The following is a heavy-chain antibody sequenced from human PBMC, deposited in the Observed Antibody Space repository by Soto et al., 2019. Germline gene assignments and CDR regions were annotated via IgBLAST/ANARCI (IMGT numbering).Heavy chain of an antibody. Sequence: GGSLRLSCAASGFTFSSYWMSWVRQAPGKGLEWVANIKQDGSEKYYVDSVKGRFTISRDNAKNSLCLQMNSLRAEDTAVYYCARAVYSSAPRYFDYWGQGTLVTVSS. CDR1: GFTFSSYW. V-gene: IGHV3-7*03. CDR2: IKQDGSEK. D-gene: IGHD6-25*01. CDR3: ARAVYSSAPRYFDY. J-gene: IGHJ4*02.